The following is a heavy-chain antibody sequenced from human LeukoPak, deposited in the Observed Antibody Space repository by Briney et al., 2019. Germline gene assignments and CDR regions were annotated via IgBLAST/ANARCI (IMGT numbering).Heavy chain of an antibody. Sequence: PSQTLSLTCTVSGGSISSGSYYWSWIRQPAGKGLEWIGRIYTSGSTNYNPSLKSRVTISVDTSKNQFSLKLSSVTAADTAVYYCAREEYSSGWYGSPSDYWGQGTLVTVSS. CDR2: IYTSGST. D-gene: IGHD6-19*01. J-gene: IGHJ4*02. CDR3: AREEYSSGWYGSPSDY. CDR1: GGSISSGSYY. V-gene: IGHV4-61*02.